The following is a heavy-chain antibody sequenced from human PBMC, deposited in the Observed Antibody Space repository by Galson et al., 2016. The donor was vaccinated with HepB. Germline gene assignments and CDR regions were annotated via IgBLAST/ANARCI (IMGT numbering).Heavy chain of an antibody. V-gene: IGHV3-23*01. J-gene: IGHJ4*02. CDR1: GFTFSSYA. CDR2: ISGSGGST. Sequence: SLRLSCAASGFTFSSYAMSWVRQAPGKGLECVSVISGSGGSTYSADSVKGRFSISRDNAKNTLYLQMNSLRAEDTAVYYCVRAPGYCSTTNCQLWKWGRGTLVTVSS. D-gene: IGHD2-2*03. CDR3: VRAPGYCSTTNCQLWK.